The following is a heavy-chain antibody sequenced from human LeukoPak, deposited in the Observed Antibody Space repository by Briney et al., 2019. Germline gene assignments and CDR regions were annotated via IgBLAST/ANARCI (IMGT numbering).Heavy chain of an antibody. CDR1: GYTFTGYY. D-gene: IGHD6-13*01. CDR2: INPNSGGT. V-gene: IGHV1-2*02. Sequence: ASVKVSCTASGYTFTGYYLNWVRQAPGLGLEWMGRINPNSGGTNSGQKFQGRVTMTRDTSISTAYLELSSLTFDDTAVYYCARVDAASLAVHYWGQGTLVTVSS. J-gene: IGHJ4*02. CDR3: ARVDAASLAVHY.